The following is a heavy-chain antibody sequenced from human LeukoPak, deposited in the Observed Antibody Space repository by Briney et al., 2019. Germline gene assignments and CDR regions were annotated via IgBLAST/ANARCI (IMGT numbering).Heavy chain of an antibody. CDR3: AKATYFFDY. CDR1: GFTFDDHA. CDR2: ISWNSGSM. V-gene: IGHV3-9*01. J-gene: IGHJ4*02. Sequence: GGSLRLSCAASGFTFDDHAMHWVRQAPGKGLEWVSSISWNSGSMDYADSVKGRFTISRDNAKNSLYLLMNSLRTEDTAFYYCAKATYFFDYWGQGTLVTVSS.